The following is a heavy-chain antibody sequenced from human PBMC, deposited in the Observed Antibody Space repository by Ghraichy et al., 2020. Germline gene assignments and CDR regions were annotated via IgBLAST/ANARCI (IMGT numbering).Heavy chain of an antibody. Sequence: GGSLRLSCAASGLTFSSYWMSWVRQAPGKGLEWVANIKQDGSEKHYVDSVKGRFTISRDNAKNSLYLQMNSLRAEDTAVYYCATDSRVVGATGAADYWGQGTLVTVSS. J-gene: IGHJ4*02. CDR2: IKQDGSEK. V-gene: IGHV3-7*01. CDR3: ATDSRVVGATGAADY. CDR1: GLTFSSYW. D-gene: IGHD1-26*01.